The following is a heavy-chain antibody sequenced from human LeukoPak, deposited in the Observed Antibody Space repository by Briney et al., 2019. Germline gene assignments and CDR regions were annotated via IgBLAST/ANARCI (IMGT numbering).Heavy chain of an antibody. J-gene: IGHJ6*02. V-gene: IGHV1-46*01. Sequence: GSSVKVSCKASGYTFTSYYMHWVRQAPGQGLEWMGIINPSGGSTSYAQKFQGRVTMTRDTSTSTVYMELSSLRSEDTAVYYCARDLAAAGTRGYYYGMDVWGQGTTVTVSS. CDR2: INPSGGST. CDR3: ARDLAAAGTRGYYYGMDV. CDR1: GYTFTSYY. D-gene: IGHD6-13*01.